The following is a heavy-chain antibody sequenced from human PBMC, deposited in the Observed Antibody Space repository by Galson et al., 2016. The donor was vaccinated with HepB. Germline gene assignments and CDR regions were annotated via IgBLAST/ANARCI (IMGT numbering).Heavy chain of an antibody. CDR2: IYYSGST. D-gene: IGHD1-14*01. J-gene: IGHJ4*02. CDR3: AREMMYRNVWYINHGFDY. V-gene: IGHV4-39*02. CDR1: GGSISSSSYY. Sequence: ETLSLTCTVSGGSISSSSYYWGWIRQPPGKGLEWTGSIYYSGSTHYNPPLKSRVTISIDTSKNECSLKLSSATAADTAEYYCAREMMYRNVWYINHGFDYWGQGTLVTVSS.